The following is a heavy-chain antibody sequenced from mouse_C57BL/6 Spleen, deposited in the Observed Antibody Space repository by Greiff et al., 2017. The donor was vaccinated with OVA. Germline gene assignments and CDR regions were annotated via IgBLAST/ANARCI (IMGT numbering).Heavy chain of an antibody. CDR3: ARDYYGSNLYWYFDV. V-gene: IGHV1-81*01. D-gene: IGHD1-1*01. CDR1: GYTFTSYG. Sequence: QVQLKESGAELARPGASVKLSCKASGYTFTSYGISWVKQRTGQGLEWIGEIYPRSGNTYYNEKFKGKATLTADKSSSTAYMELRSLTSEDSAVYFCARDYYGSNLYWYFDVWGTGTTVTVSS. CDR2: IYPRSGNT. J-gene: IGHJ1*03.